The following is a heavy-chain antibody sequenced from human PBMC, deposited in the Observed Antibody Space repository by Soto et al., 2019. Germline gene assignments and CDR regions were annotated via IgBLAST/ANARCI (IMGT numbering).Heavy chain of an antibody. CDR3: ARDGEMATIGNAFDI. Sequence: SVKVSCKASGGTFSSYAISWVRQAPGQGLEWMGGIIPIFGTANYAQKFQGRVTITADESTSTAYMELSSLRSEDTAVYYCARDGEMATIGNAFDIWGQGTMVTLSS. V-gene: IGHV1-69*13. J-gene: IGHJ3*02. CDR1: GGTFSSYA. D-gene: IGHD5-12*01. CDR2: IIPIFGTA.